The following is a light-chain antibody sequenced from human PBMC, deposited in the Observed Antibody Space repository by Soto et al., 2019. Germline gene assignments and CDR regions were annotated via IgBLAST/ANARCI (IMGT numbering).Light chain of an antibody. CDR2: GAS. Sequence: EIVLTQSPGTLYLSPGERATLSCRASKSVINNFLAWYQHKPGQAPRLLIYGASNRATGIPDRFSGSGSGPDFTLTISRLEPEDFAVYYCLQYGTTPRTFGPGTKVDIK. CDR3: LQYGTTPRT. CDR1: KSVINNF. J-gene: IGKJ3*01. V-gene: IGKV3-20*01.